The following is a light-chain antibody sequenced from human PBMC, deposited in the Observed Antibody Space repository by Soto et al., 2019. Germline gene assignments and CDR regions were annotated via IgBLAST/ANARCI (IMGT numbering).Light chain of an antibody. J-gene: IGLJ1*01. V-gene: IGLV1-36*01. CDR2: YDD. CDR1: SSNIGNNA. CDR3: AAWDDSLNAYV. Sequence: QSVLTQPPSVSEAPRQRVTISCSGSSSNIGNNAVNWYQQLPGKAPKLLIYYDDLLPSGVSDRFSGSKSGTSASLAISGLXXXXXXXYYCAAWDDSLNAYVFGTGTKVTVL.